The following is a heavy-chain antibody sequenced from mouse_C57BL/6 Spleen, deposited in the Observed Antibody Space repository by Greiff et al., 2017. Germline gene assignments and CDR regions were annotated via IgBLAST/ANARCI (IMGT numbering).Heavy chain of an antibody. CDR2: IDPNSGGT. CDR1: GYTFTSYW. D-gene: IGHD1-1*01. V-gene: IGHV1-72*01. J-gene: IGHJ3*01. Sequence: QVQLQQPGAELVKPGASVKLSCKASGYTFTSYWMHWVKQRPGRGLEWIGRIDPNSGGTKYNEKFKSKATLTVDKPSSTAYMQLSRLTSEDSAVYYCANYYGSSPFAYWGQGTLVTVSA. CDR3: ANYYGSSPFAY.